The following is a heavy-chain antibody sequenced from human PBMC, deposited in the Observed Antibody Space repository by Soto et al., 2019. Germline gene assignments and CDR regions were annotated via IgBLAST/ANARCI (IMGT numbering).Heavy chain of an antibody. J-gene: IGHJ4*02. Sequence: QVQLVQSGAEVKKPGASVKVSCKASGYTFTSYGISWVRQAPGQGLEWMGWISAYNGNTNYAQKLQGRVTMTTDTSTSTVYMELRSLRSDDTAVYYCARVAAYYYGSGSPPGYYFDYWGQGTLVTVSS. CDR1: GYTFTSYG. V-gene: IGHV1-18*01. CDR2: ISAYNGNT. D-gene: IGHD3-10*01. CDR3: ARVAAYYYGSGSPPGYYFDY.